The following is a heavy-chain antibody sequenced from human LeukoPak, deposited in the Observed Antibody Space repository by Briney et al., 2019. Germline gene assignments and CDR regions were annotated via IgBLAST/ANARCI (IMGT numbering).Heavy chain of an antibody. CDR1: GFMFSSYW. J-gene: IGHJ4*02. CDR3: ARVYCTNGVCHLDY. CDR2: INQDGSER. V-gene: IGHV3-7*01. D-gene: IGHD2-8*01. Sequence: PGGSPRLSCAASGFMFSSYWMTWVRQAPGKGLEWAANINQDGSERYHVDSVKGRFTISRDNAKNSLYLQMNSLRAEDTAVYYCARVYCTNGVCHLDYWGQGTLVTVSS.